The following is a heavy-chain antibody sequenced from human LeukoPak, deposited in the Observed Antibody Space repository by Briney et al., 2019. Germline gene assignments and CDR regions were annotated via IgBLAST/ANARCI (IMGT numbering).Heavy chain of an antibody. J-gene: IGHJ3*02. D-gene: IGHD1-14*01. Sequence: GGSLRLSCAASGFTLRSFSMNWVRQAPGKGLEWVSSISDRDYSMYYANSVKGRFTMSRDNTKNSLYLQMNSLRAEDTAVYYCAREAEEAFDIWGQGTMVTVSS. CDR1: GFTLRSFS. V-gene: IGHV3-21*01. CDR2: ISDRDYSM. CDR3: AREAEEAFDI.